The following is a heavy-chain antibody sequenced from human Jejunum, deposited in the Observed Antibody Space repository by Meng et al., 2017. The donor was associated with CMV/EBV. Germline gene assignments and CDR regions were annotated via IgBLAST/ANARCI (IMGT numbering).Heavy chain of an antibody. CDR2: IFTSGGT. CDR1: GCCINIDNFY. Sequence: QAPLQHSAPGPGKSYPPMSLTLTCAGCCINIDNFYWSWIRQPAGKGLESIGRIFTSGGTDYNPSLRSRASISVDTSKNQFSLNLNSVTVADTAVYFCARWVGYGTWYFDLWGRGTLVTVSS. J-gene: IGHJ2*01. CDR3: ARWVGYGTWYFDL. V-gene: IGHV4-61*02. D-gene: IGHD1-26*01.